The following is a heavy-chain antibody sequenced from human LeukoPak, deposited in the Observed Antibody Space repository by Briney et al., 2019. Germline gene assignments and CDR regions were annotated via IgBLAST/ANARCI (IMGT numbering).Heavy chain of an antibody. CDR2: IYYSGST. J-gene: IGHJ4*02. D-gene: IGHD5-18*01. Sequence: SETLSLTCTVSGGSISSYYWSWIRQPPGKGLEWIGYIYYSGSTSYNPSLKSRVTISVDTSKNQFSLKLSSVTAADTAVYYCARTGYSYGIDYWGQGTLVTVSS. CDR3: ARTGYSYGIDY. CDR1: GGSISSYY. V-gene: IGHV4-59*01.